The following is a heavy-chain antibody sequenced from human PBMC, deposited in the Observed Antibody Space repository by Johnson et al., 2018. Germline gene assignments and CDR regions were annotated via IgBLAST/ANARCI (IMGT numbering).Heavy chain of an antibody. V-gene: IGHV3-23*01. CDR1: GFNFRTDG. D-gene: IGHD1-14*01. CDR3: ARGCQHPLTRYYYNGMDV. Sequence: VQLQECGGGLVQPGGSLRLSCVASGFNFRTDGMSWVRQAPGKGLDWVSVISGNGLRAYYADSVKGRFTIYRDNAKNSLYLQRNSLRVEDTAVYYCARGCQHPLTRYYYNGMDVWGQGTTVTVSS. CDR2: ISGNGLRA. J-gene: IGHJ6*02.